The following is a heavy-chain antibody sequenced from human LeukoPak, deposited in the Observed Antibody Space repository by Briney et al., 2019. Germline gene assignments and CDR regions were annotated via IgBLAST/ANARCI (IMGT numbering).Heavy chain of an antibody. D-gene: IGHD3-3*01. V-gene: IGHV3-11*01. J-gene: IGHJ5*02. CDR3: ARGTSTSYYDFWSGYYTPRFDP. Sequence: GGSLRLSCAASGFTFSDYYMSWIRQAPGKGLEWVSYISSSGSTIYYADSVKGRFTISRDNAKNTLYLQMNSLRAEDTAVYYCARGTSTSYYDFWSGYYTPRFDPWGQGTLVTVSS. CDR1: GFTFSDYY. CDR2: ISSSGSTI.